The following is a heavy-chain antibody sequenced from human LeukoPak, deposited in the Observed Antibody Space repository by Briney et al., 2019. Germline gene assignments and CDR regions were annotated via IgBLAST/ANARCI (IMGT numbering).Heavy chain of an antibody. Sequence: TSETLSLTCTVSGGSITSSYWSWIRQSPGKGLEWIGYIHYTGSTNYNPSLKSRVTMLIDTSKNQFSLKLSSVTAADTAVYYCARGRYSAGDNWFDPWGQGTLVTASS. CDR3: ARGRYSAGDNWFDP. CDR2: IHYTGST. J-gene: IGHJ5*02. V-gene: IGHV4-59*01. CDR1: GGSITSSY. D-gene: IGHD3-9*01.